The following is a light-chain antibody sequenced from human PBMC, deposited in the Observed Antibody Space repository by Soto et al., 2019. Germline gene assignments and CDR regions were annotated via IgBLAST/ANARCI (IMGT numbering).Light chain of an antibody. CDR3: SSYTSTSTL. V-gene: IGLV2-14*01. Sequence: QSVLTQPASVSGSPGQSITISCTGTSSDVGGYNLVSWYQQYPGEAPKLMIYEVTNRPSGVSNRFPGSKSGNTASLTISGLQAEDEADYFCSSYTSTSTLFGTGTKVTVL. J-gene: IGLJ1*01. CDR1: SSDVGGYNL. CDR2: EVT.